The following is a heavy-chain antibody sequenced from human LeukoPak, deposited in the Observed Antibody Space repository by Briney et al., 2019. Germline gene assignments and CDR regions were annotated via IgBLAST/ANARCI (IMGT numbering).Heavy chain of an antibody. V-gene: IGHV4-39*01. CDR3: ATTDYGGKGSDP. Sequence: SGTLSLTCTVSGGPVSSSSYYWGWVRQSPEKGLECIGTIYYAGDTYYNPSLESRLTISVDTSKNQFSLKLSSVTAADTAVYYCATTDYGGKGSDPWGQGTLVTVSS. CDR1: GGPVSSSSYY. CDR2: IYYAGDT. D-gene: IGHD4-23*01. J-gene: IGHJ5*02.